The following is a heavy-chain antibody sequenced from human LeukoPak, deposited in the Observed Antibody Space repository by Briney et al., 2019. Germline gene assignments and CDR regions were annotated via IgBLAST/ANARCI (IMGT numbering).Heavy chain of an antibody. CDR1: GFTFSSYE. Sequence: GGSLRLSCAASGFTFSSYEMHWGRQATGKGLEWLSAVGIVDVTFYTGSVKGRFTTSRENAENSLFLQMNSLRAGDTAVYYCAREGRGSSADAFDIWGQGTSVTVSS. CDR3: AREGRGSSADAFDI. CDR2: VGIVDVT. J-gene: IGHJ3*02. D-gene: IGHD3-16*01. V-gene: IGHV3-13*01.